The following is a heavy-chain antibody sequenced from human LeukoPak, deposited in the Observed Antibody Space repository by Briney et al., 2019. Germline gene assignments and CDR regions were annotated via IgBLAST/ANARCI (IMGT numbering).Heavy chain of an antibody. CDR2: VYYSGST. Sequence: SETLSLTCTVSGGSISSYYWSWIRQPPGKGLEWIGYVYYSGSTNYNPSPKSRVTISVDTSKNQFSLKLSSVTAADTAVYYCARGDYGSGSYHGAFDIWGQGTMVTVSS. V-gene: IGHV4-59*01. D-gene: IGHD3-10*01. CDR3: ARGDYGSGSYHGAFDI. CDR1: GGSISSYY. J-gene: IGHJ3*02.